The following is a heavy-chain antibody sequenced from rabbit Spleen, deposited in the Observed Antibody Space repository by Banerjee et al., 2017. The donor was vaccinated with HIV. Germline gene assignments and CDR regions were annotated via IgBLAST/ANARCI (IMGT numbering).Heavy chain of an antibody. V-gene: IGHV1S45*01. CDR1: GFSFSNKAV. CDR2: IYSGSRGNT. J-gene: IGHJ4*01. CDR3: ARRDAGYAAFNL. D-gene: IGHD6-1*01. Sequence: QEQLVESGGGLVKPEGSLKLSCTASGFSFSNKAVMCWVRQASGKGLEWIACIYSGSRGNTYYASWAKGRFTISKTSSTTVTLQMTGLTVADTATYFCARRDAGYAAFNLWGPGTLVTVS.